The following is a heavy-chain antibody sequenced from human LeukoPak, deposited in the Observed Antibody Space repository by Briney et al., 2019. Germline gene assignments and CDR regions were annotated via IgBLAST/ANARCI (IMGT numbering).Heavy chain of an antibody. Sequence: GASVKVSCKASGYTFTSYYMHWVRQAPGQGLEWMGIINPSGGSTSYAQKFQGRVTMTRDTSTSTVYMELSSLRSEDTAVYYCARGPYYYDSSGYYPAYYFDHWGQGTLVTVSS. D-gene: IGHD3-22*01. V-gene: IGHV1-46*01. CDR2: INPSGGST. CDR3: ARGPYYYDSSGYYPAYYFDH. J-gene: IGHJ4*02. CDR1: GYTFTSYY.